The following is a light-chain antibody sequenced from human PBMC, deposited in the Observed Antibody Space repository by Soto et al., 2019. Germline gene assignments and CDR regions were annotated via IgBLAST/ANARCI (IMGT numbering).Light chain of an antibody. CDR3: CSYVYGGAVV. Sequence: QSALTQPASVSGSPGQSLTIPCTGTTSDVGRYSLVSWFQQFKGKGPQLIIYEVTKRPSGVSHRFSGSKSGNTASLTISGLEAEDEADYYSCSYVYGGAVVFGGGTKLAVL. CDR2: EVT. J-gene: IGLJ2*01. CDR1: TSDVGRYSL. V-gene: IGLV2-23*02.